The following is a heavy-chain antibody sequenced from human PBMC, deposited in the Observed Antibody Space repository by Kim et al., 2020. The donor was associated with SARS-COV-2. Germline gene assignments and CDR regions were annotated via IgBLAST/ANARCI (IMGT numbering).Heavy chain of an antibody. CDR1: GFTFSSYG. V-gene: IGHV3-30*18. CDR3: AKDFGNARYYYDSSGPY. Sequence: GGSLRLSCAASGFTFSSYGMHWVRQAPGKGLEWVAVISYDGSNKYYADSVKGRFTISRDNSKNTLYLQMNSLRAEDTAVYYCAKDFGNARYYYDSSGPYWGQGTLVTVSS. D-gene: IGHD3-22*01. CDR2: ISYDGSNK. J-gene: IGHJ4*02.